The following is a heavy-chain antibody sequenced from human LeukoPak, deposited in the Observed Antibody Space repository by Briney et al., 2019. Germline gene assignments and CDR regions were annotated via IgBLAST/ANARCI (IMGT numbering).Heavy chain of an antibody. CDR1: GFTFSSYG. CDR2: IRYDGSNK. CDR3: AKAAYILTGYYHFDY. V-gene: IGHV3-30*02. J-gene: IGHJ4*02. Sequence: GGSLRLSCAASGFTFSSYGMHWVRQARGKGLEWVAFIRYDGSNKFYADSVRGRFTISRDNSKNTLYLQMNSLRAEDTALYYCAKAAYILTGYYHFDYWGRGTLVTVSS. D-gene: IGHD3-9*01.